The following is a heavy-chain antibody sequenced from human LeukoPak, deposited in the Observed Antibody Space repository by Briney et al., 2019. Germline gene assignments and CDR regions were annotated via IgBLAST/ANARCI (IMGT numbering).Heavy chain of an antibody. CDR2: IYPADSDT. CDR1: GYSFTNYW. D-gene: IGHD3-10*01. V-gene: IGHV5-51*01. CDR3: ARQGYYYGSGSPDY. Sequence: PGESLKISCKGSGYSFTNYWIAWVRQMPGKGLEWMGIIYPADSDTRYSPSFQGQVTISADKSIGTAYLQWSSLKASDTAMYYCARQGYYYGSGSPDYWGQGTPVTVSS. J-gene: IGHJ4*02.